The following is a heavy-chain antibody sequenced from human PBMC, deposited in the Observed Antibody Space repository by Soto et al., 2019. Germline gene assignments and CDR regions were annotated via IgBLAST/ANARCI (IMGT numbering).Heavy chain of an antibody. J-gene: IGHJ6*02. CDR2: IGTAGDT. CDR1: GFTFSSYD. V-gene: IGHV3-13*01. CDR3: ARGGSSSWYVSRYYYYYGMDV. D-gene: IGHD6-13*01. Sequence: GGSLRLSCAASGFTFSSYDMHWVRQATGKGLEWVSAIGTAGDTYYPGSVKGRFTISRENAKNSLYLQMNSLRAGDTAAYYCARGGSSSWYVSRYYYYYGMDVWGQGTTVTVSS.